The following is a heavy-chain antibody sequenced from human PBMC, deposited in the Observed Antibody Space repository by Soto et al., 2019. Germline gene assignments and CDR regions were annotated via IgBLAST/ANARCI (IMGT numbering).Heavy chain of an antibody. V-gene: IGHV5-10-1*01. CDR1: GYTFTTFW. CDR3: ARIYCTTTCDRWFDT. CDR2: IDPRDSYV. J-gene: IGHJ5*02. D-gene: IGHD2-2*01. Sequence: GESLKISCTGFGYTFTTFWISWVRQMPGKGLEWMGRIDPRDSYVTYSPSFEGHVTISVDKSISTAYLQWGSLRASDTAIYYCARIYCTTTCDRWFDTWGQGTLVTVSS.